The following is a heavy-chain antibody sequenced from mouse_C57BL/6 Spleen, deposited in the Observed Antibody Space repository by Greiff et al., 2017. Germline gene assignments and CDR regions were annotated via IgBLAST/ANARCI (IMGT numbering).Heavy chain of an antibody. CDR3: AIHSGDGYYVWYFDV. V-gene: IGHV5-9*01. D-gene: IGHD2-3*01. Sequence: EVQGVESGGGLVKPGGSLKLSSAASGFTFSSYTMSWVRQTPEKRLEWVATISGGGGNTYYPDSVKGRFTISRDNAKNTLYLQLSSLRSEDTALYYCAIHSGDGYYVWYFDVWGTGTTVTVSS. CDR2: ISGGGGNT. J-gene: IGHJ1*03. CDR1: GFTFSSYT.